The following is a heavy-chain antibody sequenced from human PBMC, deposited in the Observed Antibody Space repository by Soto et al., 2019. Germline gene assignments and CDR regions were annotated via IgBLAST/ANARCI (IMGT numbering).Heavy chain of an antibody. D-gene: IGHD3-22*01. J-gene: IGHJ3*02. CDR3: ARDREKYYYDSSGYANAQPSYIDAFDS. Sequence: SETLSLTCTVSGGSVSSGSYYWSWIRQPPGKGLEWIGYIYYSGSTNYNPSLKSRVTISVDTSKNQFSLKLSSVTAADTAVYYCARDREKYYYDSSGYANAQPSYIDAFDSWGQGTMVSVSS. V-gene: IGHV4-61*01. CDR1: GGSVSSGSYY. CDR2: IYYSGST.